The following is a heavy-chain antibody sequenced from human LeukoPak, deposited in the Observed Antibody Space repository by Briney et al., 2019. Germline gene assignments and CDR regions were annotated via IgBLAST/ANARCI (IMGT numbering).Heavy chain of an antibody. CDR2: IWYDGSNK. J-gene: IGHJ4*02. CDR1: GFTFSSYS. CDR3: AREGQGIAVAGGVDY. Sequence: AGGSLRLSCAASGFTFSSYSMNWVRQAPGKGLEWVAVIWYDGSNKYYADSVKGRFTISRDNSKNTLYLQMNSLRAEDTAVYYCAREGQGIAVAGGVDYWGQGTLVTVSS. V-gene: IGHV3-33*08. D-gene: IGHD6-19*01.